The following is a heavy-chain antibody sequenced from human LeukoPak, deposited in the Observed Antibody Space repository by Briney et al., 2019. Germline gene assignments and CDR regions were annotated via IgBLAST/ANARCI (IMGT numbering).Heavy chain of an antibody. J-gene: IGHJ4*02. CDR3: ARGDKDTAMAYDY. V-gene: IGHV4-4*07. CDR1: GGSISSYY. Sequence: SETLSLTCTVSGGSISSYYWSWIRQPPGKGLEWIGRIYTSGSTNYNPSLKSRVTMSVDTSKNQFSLKLSSVTAADTAVYYCARGDKDTAMAYDYWGQGTLVTVSS. CDR2: IYTSGST. D-gene: IGHD5-18*01.